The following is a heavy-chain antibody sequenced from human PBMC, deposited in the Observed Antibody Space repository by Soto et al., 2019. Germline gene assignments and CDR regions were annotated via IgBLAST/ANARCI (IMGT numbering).Heavy chain of an antibody. CDR2: ISSSSSYI. CDR1: GFIFSSYS. J-gene: IGHJ4*02. V-gene: IGHV3-21*01. D-gene: IGHD6-19*01. CDR3: ARTIAVADTSIYYFDY. Sequence: EVQLVESGGGLVKPGGSLRLSCAASGFIFSSYSMNWVRQAPGKGLEWVSSISSSSSYIYYADSVKGRFTISRDNAKNSLYLQMNSLRAEDTAVYYCARTIAVADTSIYYFDYWGQGTLVTVSS.